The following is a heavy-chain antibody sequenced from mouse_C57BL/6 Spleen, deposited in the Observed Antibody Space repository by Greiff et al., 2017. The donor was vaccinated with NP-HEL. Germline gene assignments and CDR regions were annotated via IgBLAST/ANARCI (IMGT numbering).Heavy chain of an antibody. CDR2: IDPSDSYT. CDR1: GYTFTSYW. CDR3: ARTGYYGSSPAWFAY. D-gene: IGHD1-1*01. V-gene: IGHV1-59*01. Sequence: QVQLQQPGAELVRPGTSVKLSCKASGYTFTSYWMHWVKQRPGQGLEWIGVIDPSDSYTNYNQKFKGKATLTVDTSSSTAYMQLSSLTSEDSAVYYWARTGYYGSSPAWFAYWGQGTLVTVSA. J-gene: IGHJ3*01.